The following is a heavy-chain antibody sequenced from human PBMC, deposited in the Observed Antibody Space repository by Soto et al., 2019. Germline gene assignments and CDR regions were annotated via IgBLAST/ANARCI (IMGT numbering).Heavy chain of an antibody. CDR1: CYTFTSYT. V-gene: IGHV1-18*04. CDR2: ISAYNGNT. J-gene: IGHJ1*01. Sequence: SEKVSYKASCYTFTSYTFSWVRQAPGQGLEWMGWISAYNGNTNYAQKFQGRVAMTTDTSTSTAYMELRTLRSDDAAVYYCAREDLAEYFQHWGQGTLVTVSS. CDR3: AREDLAEYFQH.